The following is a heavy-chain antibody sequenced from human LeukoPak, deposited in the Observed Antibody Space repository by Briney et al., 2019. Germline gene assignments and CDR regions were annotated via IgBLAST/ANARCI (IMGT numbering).Heavy chain of an antibody. V-gene: IGHV1-69*06. Sequence: SVKVSCKASGYTFTSYAISWVRQAPGQGLEWMGGIIPIFGTANYAQKFQGRVTITADKSTSTAYMELSSLRSEDTAVYYCARRILDYGDYRDPSTNWFDPWGQGTLVTVSS. J-gene: IGHJ5*02. CDR1: GYTFTSYA. D-gene: IGHD4-17*01. CDR2: IIPIFGTA. CDR3: ARRILDYGDYRDPSTNWFDP.